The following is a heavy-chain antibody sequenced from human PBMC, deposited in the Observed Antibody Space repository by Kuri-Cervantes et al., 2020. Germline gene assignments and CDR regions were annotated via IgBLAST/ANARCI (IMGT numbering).Heavy chain of an antibody. Sequence: GESLKISCAASGFTFSSYAMHWVRQAPGKGLEWVAVISYDGSNKDYADSVKGRFTISRDNSKNTLYLQMNSLRAEDTAVYYCARGPLPFGDQFGWFDPWGQGTLVTVSS. CDR2: ISYDGSNK. CDR3: ARGPLPFGDQFGWFDP. V-gene: IGHV3-30-3*01. J-gene: IGHJ5*02. D-gene: IGHD3-10*01. CDR1: GFTFSSYA.